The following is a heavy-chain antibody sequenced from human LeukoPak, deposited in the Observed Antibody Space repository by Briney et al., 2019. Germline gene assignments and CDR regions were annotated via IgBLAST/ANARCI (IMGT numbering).Heavy chain of an antibody. CDR1: GFTFSSYG. J-gene: IGHJ4*02. CDR2: ISYDGSNK. V-gene: IGHV3-30*18. D-gene: IGHD1-7*01. Sequence: GRSLRLSCAASGFTFSSYGMHWVRQAPGKGLEWVAVISYDGSNKYYADSVKGRFTISRDNSKNTLYLQMNSLRAEDTAVYYCAKAEGITGTPDYWGQGTLVTVSS. CDR3: AKAEGITGTPDY.